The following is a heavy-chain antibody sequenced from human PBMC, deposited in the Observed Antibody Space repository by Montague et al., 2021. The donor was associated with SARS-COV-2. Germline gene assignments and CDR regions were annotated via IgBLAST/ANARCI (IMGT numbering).Heavy chain of an antibody. Sequence: SLRLSCAASGFIFSDYNMTWIRQTPGKGLEWISYINGASSRTNYADSVKGRFTISRDNAKNSSFLQMNSLRVEDTAVYYCARGISLSDPWGQGTLVTVSS. CDR2: INGASSRT. V-gene: IGHV3-11*05. CDR3: ARGISLSDP. J-gene: IGHJ5*02. CDR1: GFIFSDYN.